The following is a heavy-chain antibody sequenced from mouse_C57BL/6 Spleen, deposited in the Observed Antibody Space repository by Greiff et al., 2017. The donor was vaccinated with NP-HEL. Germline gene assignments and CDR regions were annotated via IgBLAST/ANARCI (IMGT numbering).Heavy chain of an antibody. D-gene: IGHD1-1*01. CDR3: ARRSNYAMGY. CDR2: IDPSDSYT. J-gene: IGHJ4*01. V-gene: IGHV1-69*01. Sequence: QVQLQQPGAELVMPGASVKLSCKASGYTFTSYWMHWVQQRPGQGLEWIGEIDPSDSYTNYNQKFKGKSTLTVDKSSSTADMQLSSLTSEDSAVYYCARRSNYAMGYWGQGTSVTVSS. CDR1: GYTFTSYW.